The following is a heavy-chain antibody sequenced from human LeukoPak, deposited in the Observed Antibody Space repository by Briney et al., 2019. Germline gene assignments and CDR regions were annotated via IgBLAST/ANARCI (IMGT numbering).Heavy chain of an antibody. CDR1: GFTFTNYA. V-gene: IGHV3-23*01. J-gene: IGHJ3*01. D-gene: IGHD2-2*01. CDR2: ITGGGGST. CDR3: TRTEYCSPTSCKYASF. Sequence: GGSLRLSCAASGFTFTNYAMNWVRQAPGKGLEWVSGITGGGGSTFYADSVKGQFTISRDNSKNTLYLQMNSLRAEDTAVYYCTRTEYCSPTSCKYASFWGQGTMVTVSS.